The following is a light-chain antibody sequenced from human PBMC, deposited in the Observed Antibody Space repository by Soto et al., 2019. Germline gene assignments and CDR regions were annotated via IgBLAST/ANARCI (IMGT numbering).Light chain of an antibody. J-gene: IGKJ1*01. V-gene: IGKV3-11*01. CDR3: QHYNSYSEA. CDR1: QSISLS. CDR2: DAS. Sequence: EIVLTQSPATLSLSPGERATLSCRASQSISLSLAWYQHKPGQAPRLLIYDASKRATGIPARFSGSGSGTDFTLSISSLEPEDFATYYCQHYNSYSEAFGQGTKVELK.